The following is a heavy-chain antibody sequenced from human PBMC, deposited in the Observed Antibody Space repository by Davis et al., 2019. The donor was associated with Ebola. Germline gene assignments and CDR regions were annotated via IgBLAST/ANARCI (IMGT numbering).Heavy chain of an antibody. V-gene: IGHV1-58*02. Sequence: SVKVSCKASGFTFTSSAMQWVRQARGQRLEWIGWIVVGSGNTNYAQKFQERVTITRDMSTSTAYMELSSLRSEDTAVYYCAAEGRGYSGYDFPWGQGTLVTVSS. CDR3: AAEGRGYSGYDFP. D-gene: IGHD5-12*01. J-gene: IGHJ5*02. CDR1: GFTFTSSA. CDR2: IVVGSGNT.